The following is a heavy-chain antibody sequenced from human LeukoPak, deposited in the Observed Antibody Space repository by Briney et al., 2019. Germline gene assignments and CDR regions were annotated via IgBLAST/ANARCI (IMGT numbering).Heavy chain of an antibody. CDR1: GGSSSTTNW. D-gene: IGHD3-3*01. J-gene: IGHJ4*02. Sequence: PSVTLSLTCGGSGGSSSTTNWWSWVRRPPGHGLEWIVEISLTGTNNYHPSVNGRVTMSLDESSTQLSLNLTSVTAADPAIYYCSRESGAFCPFGSWGQGTLVIVPS. CDR2: ISLTGTN. V-gene: IGHV4-4*02. CDR3: SRESGAFCPFGS.